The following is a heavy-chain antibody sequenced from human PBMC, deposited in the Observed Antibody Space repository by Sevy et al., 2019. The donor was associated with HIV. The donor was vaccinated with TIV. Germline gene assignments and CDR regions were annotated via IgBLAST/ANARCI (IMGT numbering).Heavy chain of an antibody. J-gene: IGHJ4*02. V-gene: IGHV3-30-3*01. D-gene: IGHD4-17*01. Sequence: GGSLRLSCAASGFTFSSYAMHWVRQAPGKGLEWEAVISYDGSNKYYADSVKGRFTISRDNSKNTLYLQMNSLRAEDTDVYYCARDDGFDYWGQGTLVTVSS. CDR3: ARDDGFDY. CDR2: ISYDGSNK. CDR1: GFTFSSYA.